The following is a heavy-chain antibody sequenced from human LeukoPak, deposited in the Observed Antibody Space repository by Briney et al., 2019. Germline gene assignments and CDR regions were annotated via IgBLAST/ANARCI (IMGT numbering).Heavy chain of an antibody. CDR2: INPNSGGT. J-gene: IGHJ4*02. CDR1: GYTFTGYY. Sequence: GASVKVSCKASGYTFTGYYMRWVRQAPGQGLEWMGWINPNSGGTNYAQKFQGRVTMTRDTSISTVYMELSSLRSDDTAVYYCAREYTYGQGVDYWGQGTLVTVSS. CDR3: AREYTYGQGVDY. D-gene: IGHD5-18*01. V-gene: IGHV1-2*02.